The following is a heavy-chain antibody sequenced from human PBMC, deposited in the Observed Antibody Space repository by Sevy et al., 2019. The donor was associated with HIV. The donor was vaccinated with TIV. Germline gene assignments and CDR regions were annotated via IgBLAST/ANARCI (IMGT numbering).Heavy chain of an antibody. CDR1: GFTFRPYW. V-gene: IGHV3-7*01. CDR2: IRPDGSDK. D-gene: IGHD6-19*01. CDR3: ARGLGHDC. Sequence: GGSLRLSCAASGFTFRPYWMTWVRQAPGKGLEWVANIRPDGSDKYYVDSVKGRFTISRDNAKNSLYLQMNSLRADDTAMYYCARGLGHDCWGQGALVTVSS. J-gene: IGHJ4*02.